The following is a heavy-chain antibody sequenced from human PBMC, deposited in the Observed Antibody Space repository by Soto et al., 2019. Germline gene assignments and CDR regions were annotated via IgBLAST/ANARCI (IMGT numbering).Heavy chain of an antibody. CDR2: ISSSSSYI. CDR1: GFTFSSYS. Sequence: GGSLRLSCAASGFTFSSYSMNWVRQAPGKGLEWVSSISSSSSYIYYADSVKGRFTISRDNAKNSLYLQMNSLRAEDTAVYYCARARETRLDNIVVVIAILDYWGQGTLVTVSS. J-gene: IGHJ4*02. D-gene: IGHD2-21*01. V-gene: IGHV3-21*01. CDR3: ARARETRLDNIVVVIAILDY.